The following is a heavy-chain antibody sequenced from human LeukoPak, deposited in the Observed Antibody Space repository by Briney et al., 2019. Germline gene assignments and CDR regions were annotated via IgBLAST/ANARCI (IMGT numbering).Heavy chain of an antibody. CDR3: ARDLSGTYMVDY. D-gene: IGHD1-26*01. CDR2: INSDGSST. CDR1: GFTFSNYW. V-gene: IGHV3-74*01. J-gene: IGHJ4*02. Sequence: GGSLRLSCAASGFTFSNYWMHWVRQAPGKGLVWVSRINSDGSSTSYADSVKGRFTVSRDNAKNTLYVQMNSLRPEDTAVYYCARDLSGTYMVDYWGQGTLVTVSS.